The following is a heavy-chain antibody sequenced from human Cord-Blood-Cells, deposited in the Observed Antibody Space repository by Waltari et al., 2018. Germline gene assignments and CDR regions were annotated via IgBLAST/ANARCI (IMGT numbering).Heavy chain of an antibody. CDR3: ATLFLRYSSSWVDY. CDR2: FGPEDGET. Sequence: QVQLVQSGAEVKKPGASVKVSCTVSGYTLTELSMHWVRQAPGKGLEWLGGFGPEDGETIYEQRFQGRVTMTEDTSTDTAYMELSSLRSEDTAVYYCATLFLRYSSSWVDYWGQGTLVTVSS. D-gene: IGHD6-13*01. V-gene: IGHV1-24*01. J-gene: IGHJ4*02. CDR1: GYTLTELS.